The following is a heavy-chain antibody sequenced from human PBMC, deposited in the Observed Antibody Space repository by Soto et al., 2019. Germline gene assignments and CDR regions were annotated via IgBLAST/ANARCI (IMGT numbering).Heavy chain of an antibody. D-gene: IGHD6-19*01. J-gene: IGHJ6*02. CDR2: INSDGSST. V-gene: IGHV3-74*01. Sequence: GGSLRLSCAASGFTFSSYWMHWVRRAPGKGLVWVSRINSDGSSTSYADSLKGRFTISRDNAKNTLYLQMNSLRAEDTAVYYCARDRYSSGWYPFHYGMDVWGQGTTVTVSS. CDR3: ARDRYSSGWYPFHYGMDV. CDR1: GFTFSSYW.